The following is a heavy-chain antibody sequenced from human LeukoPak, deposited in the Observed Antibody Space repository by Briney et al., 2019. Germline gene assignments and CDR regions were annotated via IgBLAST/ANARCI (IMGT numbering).Heavy chain of an antibody. Sequence: PGGSLRLSCAGSGFTVSSNYMSWVRQAPGNGLEWVSVIYSGGTTYYADSVKGRFTISRDNSKNTLYIEMNSLRVEDTAVYYCATISSGWYYFDYWGQGTLVTVSS. CDR3: ATISSGWYYFDY. D-gene: IGHD6-19*01. V-gene: IGHV3-66*01. J-gene: IGHJ4*02. CDR2: IYSGGTT. CDR1: GFTVSSNY.